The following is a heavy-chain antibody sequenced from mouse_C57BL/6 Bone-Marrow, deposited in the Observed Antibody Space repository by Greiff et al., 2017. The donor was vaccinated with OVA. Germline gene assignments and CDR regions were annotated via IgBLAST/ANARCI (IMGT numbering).Heavy chain of an antibody. CDR1: GYSITSGYY. V-gene: IGHV3-6*01. CDR3: ARRHDYDWYFDV. D-gene: IGHD2-4*01. J-gene: IGHJ1*03. CDR2: ISYDGSN. Sequence: EVKLLESGPGLVKPSQSLSLTCSVTGYSITSGYYWNWIRQFPGNKLEWMGYISYDGSNNYNPSLKNRISITRDTSKNQFFLKLNSVTTEDTATYYCARRHDYDWYFDVWGTGTTVTVSS.